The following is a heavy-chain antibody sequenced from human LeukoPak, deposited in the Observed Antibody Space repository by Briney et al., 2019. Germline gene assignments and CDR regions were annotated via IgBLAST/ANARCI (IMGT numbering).Heavy chain of an antibody. Sequence: SETLSLTCTVSGGSISSYYWSWIRQPPGKGLEWIGYIYYSGSTNYNPSLKSRVTISVDTSKNQFSLKLSSVTAADTAVYYCARAGGNGDAFDIWGQGTMVTVSS. CDR1: GGSISSYY. V-gene: IGHV4-59*08. CDR3: ARAGGNGDAFDI. J-gene: IGHJ3*02. D-gene: IGHD4-23*01. CDR2: IYYSGST.